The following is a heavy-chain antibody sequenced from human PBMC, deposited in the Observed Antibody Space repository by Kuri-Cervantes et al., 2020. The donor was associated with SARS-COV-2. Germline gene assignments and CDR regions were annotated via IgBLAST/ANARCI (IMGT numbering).Heavy chain of an antibody. V-gene: IGHV4-34*01. CDR1: GGSFSGYY. J-gene: IGHJ6*02. CDR3: ARTNRGRYYYYYGMDV. D-gene: IGHD3-10*01. Sequence: SCAVYGGSFSGYYWSWIRQPPGKGLEWIGEINHSGSTNYNPSLKSRVTISVDTSKNQFSLKLSSVTAADTAVYYCARTNRGRYYYYYGMDVWGQGTTVTVSS. CDR2: INHSGST.